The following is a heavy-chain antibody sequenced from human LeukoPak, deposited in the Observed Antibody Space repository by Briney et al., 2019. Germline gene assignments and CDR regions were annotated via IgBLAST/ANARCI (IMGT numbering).Heavy chain of an antibody. D-gene: IGHD2-15*01. V-gene: IGHV4-61*01. Sequence: SETLSLTCTVSGGSVNSGNYYWSWIRQPPGKGLEWIGYIYYSGSTNYNPSLKSRVTISVDTSKNQFSLKLSSVTAADTAVYYCARELNYCSGGSCYADAFDIWGQGTMVTVSS. CDR1: GGSVNSGNYY. CDR2: IYYSGST. CDR3: ARELNYCSGGSCYADAFDI. J-gene: IGHJ3*02.